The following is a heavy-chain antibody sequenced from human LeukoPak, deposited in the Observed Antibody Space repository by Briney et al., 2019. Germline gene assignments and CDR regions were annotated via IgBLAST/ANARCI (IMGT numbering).Heavy chain of an antibody. CDR1: GFAFSNYG. CDR2: ITGSGSTT. CDR3: AKMLEMYYYYMDV. D-gene: IGHD3-3*01. V-gene: IGHV3-23*01. J-gene: IGHJ6*03. Sequence: GGSLRLSCAASGFAFSNYGMNWVRQAPGKGLEWVSGITGSGSTTYYADSVKGRFTISRDNSKNTLYLQMNSLRAEDTAVYYCAKMLEMYYYYMDVWGKGTTVTISS.